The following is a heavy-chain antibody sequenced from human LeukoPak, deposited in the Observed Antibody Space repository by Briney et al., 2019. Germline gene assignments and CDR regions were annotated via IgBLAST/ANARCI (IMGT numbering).Heavy chain of an antibody. CDR2: IYYSGST. CDR1: GGSISSYY. Sequence: PSETLSLTCTVSGGSISSYYWSWIRQPPGKGLERIGYIYYSGSTNYNPSLKSRVTMSVDTSKNQFSLKLSSVTAADTAVYYCARGSSNPGYSYGLNVWGQGTTVTVSS. CDR3: ARGSSNPGYSYGLNV. D-gene: IGHD4-4*01. J-gene: IGHJ6*02. V-gene: IGHV4-59*01.